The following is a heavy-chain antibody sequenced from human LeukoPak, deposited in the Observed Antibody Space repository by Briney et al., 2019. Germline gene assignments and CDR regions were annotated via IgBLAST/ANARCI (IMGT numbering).Heavy chain of an antibody. V-gene: IGHV3-21*01. J-gene: IGHJ4*02. CDR1: GFTVSSNY. Sequence: GGSLRLSCTASGFTVSSNYMNWVRQAPGKGLEWVSSISSSSCYIYYADSVKGRFTISRDNAKNSLYLQMNSLRAEDTAVYYCARDFEAVAGPVDYWGQGTLVTVSS. D-gene: IGHD6-19*01. CDR3: ARDFEAVAGPVDY. CDR2: ISSSSCYI.